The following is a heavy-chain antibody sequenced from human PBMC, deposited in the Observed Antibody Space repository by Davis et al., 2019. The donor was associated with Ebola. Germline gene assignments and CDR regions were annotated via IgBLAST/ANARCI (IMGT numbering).Heavy chain of an antibody. V-gene: IGHV3-11*06. CDR2: ISSSSSYT. Sequence: GGSLRLSCAASGFTFSDYYMSWIRQAPGKGLEWVSYISSSSSYTNYADSVKGRFTISRDNAKNSLYLQMNSLRDEDTAVYYCARAGETYYYGSGRYGYWGQGTLVTVSS. J-gene: IGHJ4*02. D-gene: IGHD3-10*01. CDR3: ARAGETYYYGSGRYGY. CDR1: GFTFSDYY.